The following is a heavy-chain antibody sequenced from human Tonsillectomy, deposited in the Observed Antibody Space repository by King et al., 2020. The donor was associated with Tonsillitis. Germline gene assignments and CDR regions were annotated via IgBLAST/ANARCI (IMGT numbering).Heavy chain of an antibody. CDR3: STYYYYGLDV. Sequence: VQLVESGGGLVPPGGSLRLSCAASGFTFSSYAMSWVRQAPGKGLEWVSGTYYGGATYYVDSVKGRFTISRDDSKNTLWLQMNSLKAEDTAVYYCSTYYYYGLDVWGQGTTVTVSS. CDR2: TYYGGAT. CDR1: GFTFSSYA. V-gene: IGHV3-23*03. J-gene: IGHJ6*02.